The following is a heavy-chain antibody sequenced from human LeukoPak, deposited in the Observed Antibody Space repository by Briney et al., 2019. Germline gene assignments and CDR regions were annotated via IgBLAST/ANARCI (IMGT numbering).Heavy chain of an antibody. J-gene: IGHJ3*02. V-gene: IGHV4-39*01. Sequence: PSETLSLTCTVSGGSISSSGYYWGWIRQPPGKGLEWIGSIYYSGSTYYNPSLKSRVTITVDTSKNQFSLKLSSVTAADTAVYYCARLTRIGAFDIWGQGTMVTVSS. CDR1: GGSISSSGYY. D-gene: IGHD1-1*01. CDR2: IYYSGST. CDR3: ARLTRIGAFDI.